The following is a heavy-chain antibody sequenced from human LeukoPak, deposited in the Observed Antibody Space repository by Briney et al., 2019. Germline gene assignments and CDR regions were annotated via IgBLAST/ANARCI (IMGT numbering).Heavy chain of an antibody. CDR2: RSIYNGNT. D-gene: IGHD1-1*01. J-gene: IGHJ4*02. Sequence: GASVKVSCKASGYDFINYGISWVRQAPGQGLEWMGWRSIYNGNTNYAQKLQGRVTMTTDTSTSTAYMELRSLRSDDTAVYYCACGYTDRSDYWGQGTLVTVSS. CDR3: ACGYTDRSDY. CDR1: GYDFINYG. V-gene: IGHV1-18*01.